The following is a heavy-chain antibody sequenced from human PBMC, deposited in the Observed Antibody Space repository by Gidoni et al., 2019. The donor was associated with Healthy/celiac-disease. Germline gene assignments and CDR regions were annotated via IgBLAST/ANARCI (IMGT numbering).Heavy chain of an antibody. J-gene: IGHJ5*02. CDR1: GYSLTSDG. CDR3: ARLPALPIFVVVTSDNWFDP. V-gene: IGHV5-51*03. D-gene: IGHD3-3*01. Sequence: EVQLGPYEGEEKKPGESRNISCKGSGYSLTSDGRGWVRQMPGKCLEWMGISYPCYSDTTYSPSVQGQVTIAAVKSISTAYLQWSSLKASDTAMYYCARLPALPIFVVVTSDNWFDPLGQGTLVTVSS. CDR2: SYPCYSDT.